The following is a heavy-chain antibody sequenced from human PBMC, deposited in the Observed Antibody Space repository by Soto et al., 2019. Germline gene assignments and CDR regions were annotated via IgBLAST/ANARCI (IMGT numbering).Heavy chain of an antibody. CDR2: IYPGDPDT. J-gene: IGHJ6*02. V-gene: IGHV5-51*01. Sequence: GESLKISCKGSGYSFTSYWIGWVRQMPGKGLECMGIIYPGDPDTRYSPSFQGQATISADKSISTAYLQWSSLKASDTAMYYCARTAAAGKYYYGMDVWGQGTTVTVSS. D-gene: IGHD6-13*01. CDR1: GYSFTSYW. CDR3: ARTAAAGKYYYGMDV.